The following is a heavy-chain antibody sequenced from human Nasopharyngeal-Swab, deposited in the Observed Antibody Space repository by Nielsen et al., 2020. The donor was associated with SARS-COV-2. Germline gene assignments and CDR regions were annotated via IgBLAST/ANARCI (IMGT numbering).Heavy chain of an antibody. CDR2: INSSGGT. J-gene: IGHJ4*02. V-gene: IGHV4-34*01. CDR1: GGSLSGYY. CDR3: LKDYDGSLGWDDY. D-gene: IGHD3-10*01. Sequence: SETLSLTCAVYGGSLSGYYWSWIRQPPGKGLEWIGEINSSGGTNYNPSLKSRVTMSVDTSKNQFSLKMTSVTAADTAVYYCLKDYDGSLGWDDYWGQGTVVTVSS.